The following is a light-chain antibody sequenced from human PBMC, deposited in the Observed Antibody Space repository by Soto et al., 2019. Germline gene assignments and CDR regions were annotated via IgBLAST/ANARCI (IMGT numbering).Light chain of an antibody. J-gene: IGKJ5*01. Sequence: IVLTQSPGTLSLSPGERATLSCRASQSVSSNLAWYQQKPGQAPRLLIYDASNRATGIPARFSGSGSGTDFTLTITSLEPEDFAVYYCQQRSNWPTTFGQGTRLEIK. CDR3: QQRSNWPTT. CDR1: QSVSSN. CDR2: DAS. V-gene: IGKV3-11*01.